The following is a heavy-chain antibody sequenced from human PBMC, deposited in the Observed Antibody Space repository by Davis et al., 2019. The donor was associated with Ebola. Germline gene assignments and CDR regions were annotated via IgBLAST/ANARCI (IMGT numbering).Heavy chain of an antibody. CDR1: GFTFSNAW. J-gene: IGHJ4*02. Sequence: GESLKISCAASGFTFSNAWMSWVRQMPGKGLEWMGRIDPRDSFTTYSPSFQGHVTISVDKSVNTVYLQWGSLRASDTAMYYCARHGSYYDVLTGYYTPNYDYWGQGALLTVSS. V-gene: IGHV5-10-1*01. D-gene: IGHD3-9*01. CDR3: ARHGSYYDVLTGYYTPNYDY. CDR2: IDPRDSFT.